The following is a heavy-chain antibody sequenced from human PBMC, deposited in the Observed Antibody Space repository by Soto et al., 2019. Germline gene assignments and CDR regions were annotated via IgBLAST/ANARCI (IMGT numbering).Heavy chain of an antibody. D-gene: IGHD1-26*01. Sequence: QVQLVQSGAEEKKPGASVKVSCKASGSTFTSYAMHWVRQAPGKRLEWMGWIKAGNGNTKYSQKFQGRVTITRDTSASTAYMELSSLRSEDTAVYYCARGPRGSYYVFPDLYYFDYWGQGTLVTVSS. CDR3: ARGPRGSYYVFPDLYYFDY. V-gene: IGHV1-3*05. J-gene: IGHJ4*02. CDR2: IKAGNGNT. CDR1: GSTFTSYA.